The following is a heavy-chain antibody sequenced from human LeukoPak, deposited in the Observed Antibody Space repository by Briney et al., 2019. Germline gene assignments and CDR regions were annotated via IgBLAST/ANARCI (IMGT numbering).Heavy chain of an antibody. CDR2: IYYSGST. Sequence: SETLSLTCTVSGGSVSSGSYYWSWIWQPPGKGLEWIGYIYYSGSTNYNPSLKSRVTISVDTSKNQFSLKLSSVTAADTAVYYCARDKAYYYGSGSYYGVYYYGMDVWGQGTTVTVSS. D-gene: IGHD3-10*01. CDR1: GGSVSSGSYY. J-gene: IGHJ6*02. V-gene: IGHV4-61*01. CDR3: ARDKAYYYGSGSYYGVYYYGMDV.